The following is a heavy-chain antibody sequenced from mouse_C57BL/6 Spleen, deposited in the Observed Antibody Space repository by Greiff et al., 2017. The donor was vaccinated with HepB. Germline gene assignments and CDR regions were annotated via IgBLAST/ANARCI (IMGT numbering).Heavy chain of an antibody. Sequence: EVQRVESGPGLVKPSQSLSLTCSVTGYSITSGYYWNWIRQFPGNKLEWMGYISYDGSNNYNPSLKNRISITRDTSKNQFFLKLNSVTTEDTATYYCARDDGYYWGQGTTLTVSS. V-gene: IGHV3-6*01. D-gene: IGHD2-3*01. CDR1: GYSITSGYY. CDR3: ARDDGYY. J-gene: IGHJ2*01. CDR2: ISYDGSN.